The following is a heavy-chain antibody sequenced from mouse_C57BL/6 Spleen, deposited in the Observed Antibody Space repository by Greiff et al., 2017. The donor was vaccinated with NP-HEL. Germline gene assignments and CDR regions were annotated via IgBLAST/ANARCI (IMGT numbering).Heavy chain of an antibody. V-gene: IGHV1-64*01. Sequence: QVQLQQPGAELVKPGASVKLSCKASGYTFTSYWMHWVKQRPGQGLEWIGMIHPNSGSTNYNEKFKSKATLTVDKSSSTAYMQLSSLTSEDSAVYYCARNSFYDGITGGFAYWGQGTLVTVSA. CDR2: IHPNSGST. D-gene: IGHD2-3*01. CDR1: GYTFTSYW. CDR3: ARNSFYDGITGGFAY. J-gene: IGHJ3*01.